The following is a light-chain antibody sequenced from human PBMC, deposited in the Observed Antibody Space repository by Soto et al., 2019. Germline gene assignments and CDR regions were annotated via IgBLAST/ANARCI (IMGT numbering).Light chain of an antibody. CDR2: DAS. J-gene: IGKJ4*01. CDR1: QSVSSY. CDR3: QQCSHWLLT. V-gene: IGKV3-11*01. Sequence: EIVLTQSPATLSLSPGERATLSCRASQSVSSYLAWYQQKPGQAPRLLIYDASNRATGLPARFSGSGSGTDFTLTISSLEPEDFAVYYCQQCSHWLLTFGGGTKVEIK.